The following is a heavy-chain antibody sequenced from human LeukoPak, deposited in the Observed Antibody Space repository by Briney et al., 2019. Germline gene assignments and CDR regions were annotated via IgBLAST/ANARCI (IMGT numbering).Heavy chain of an antibody. CDR1: GGTFSTYA. D-gene: IGHD1/OR15-1a*01. Sequence: GSSVKVPCKASGGTFSTYAISWLRQAPGQGLEWMGGIIPIYGIANYAQKLRGRVTITADESTSTSYMEVNGLRSEDTAVYYCAREATPQTSTLYYYYYYMDVWGNGTPVTVSS. CDR3: AREATPQTSTLYYYYYYMDV. CDR2: IIPIYGIA. V-gene: IGHV1-69*01. J-gene: IGHJ6*03.